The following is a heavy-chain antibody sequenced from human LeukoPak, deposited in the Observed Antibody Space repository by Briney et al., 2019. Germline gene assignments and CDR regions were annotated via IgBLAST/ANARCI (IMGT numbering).Heavy chain of an antibody. Sequence: SETLSLTCAVYGGSFSGYYWSWIRQPPGKGLEWIGEINHSGSTNYNPSLKSRVTISVDTSKNQFSLKLSSVTAADTAVYYCARAVDYWGQGTLVTVSS. CDR1: GGSFSGYY. J-gene: IGHJ4*02. CDR2: INHSGST. V-gene: IGHV4-34*01. CDR3: ARAVDY.